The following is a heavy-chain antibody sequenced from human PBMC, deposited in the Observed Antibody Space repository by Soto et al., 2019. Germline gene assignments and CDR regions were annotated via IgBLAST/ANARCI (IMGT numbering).Heavy chain of an antibody. V-gene: IGHV1-2*04. Sequence: QVQLVQSGAEVKKPGASVKVSCKASGYTFTGYYMHWVRQAPGQRLEWMGWINPNSGGTNDAQKFQGWVTMTRDTSISTAYMELSRLRSDDTAVYYCAYSGGGYERDWFDPWGQGTLVTVSS. CDR3: AYSGGGYERDWFDP. J-gene: IGHJ5*02. D-gene: IGHD5-12*01. CDR2: INPNSGGT. CDR1: GYTFTGYY.